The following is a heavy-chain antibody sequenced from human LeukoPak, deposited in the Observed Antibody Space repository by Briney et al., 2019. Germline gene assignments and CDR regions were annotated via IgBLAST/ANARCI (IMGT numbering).Heavy chain of an antibody. J-gene: IGHJ3*02. CDR1: GFTFSSYA. CDR2: ISSSSSYI. D-gene: IGHD1-26*01. Sequence: PGGSLRLSCAASGFTFSSYAMSWVRQAPGKGLEWVSSISSSSSYIYYADSVKGRFTISRDNAKNSLYLQMNSLRAEDTAVYYCARDTLRAQGAAFDIWGQGTMVTVSS. CDR3: ARDTLRAQGAAFDI. V-gene: IGHV3-21*01.